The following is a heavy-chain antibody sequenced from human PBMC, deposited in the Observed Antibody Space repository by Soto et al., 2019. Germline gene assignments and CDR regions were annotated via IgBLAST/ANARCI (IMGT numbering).Heavy chain of an antibody. CDR2: IIPIFGTA. J-gene: IGHJ6*02. V-gene: IGHV1-69*12. Sequence: VQRGNSGVGGRKPGSRGKVPGKPSGGPSTTNPFIWVQQPPGKGLGWMGGIIPIFGTANYAQNFQGRVTITADESTSTAYMELSSLRSEDTAVYYCGGGSCSGGSCPPPEDVWGQGTTVTVSS. D-gene: IGHD2-15*01. CDR1: GGPSTTNP. CDR3: GGGSCSGGSCPPPEDV.